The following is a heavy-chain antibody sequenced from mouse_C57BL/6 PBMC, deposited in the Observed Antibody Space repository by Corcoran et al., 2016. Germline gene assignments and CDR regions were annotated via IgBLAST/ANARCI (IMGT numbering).Heavy chain of an antibody. CDR2: INPNNGGT. CDR3: ARGGPSFAY. CDR1: GYTFTDYY. J-gene: IGHJ3*01. Sequence: EVQLQQSGPELVKPGASVKISCKASGYTFTDYYMNWVKQSHGKSLEWIGDINPNNGGTSYNQKFKGKATLTVDKSSSTAYMELRSLTSEDSAVYYGARGGPSFAYWGQGTLVTVSA. D-gene: IGHD1-1*02. V-gene: IGHV1-26*01.